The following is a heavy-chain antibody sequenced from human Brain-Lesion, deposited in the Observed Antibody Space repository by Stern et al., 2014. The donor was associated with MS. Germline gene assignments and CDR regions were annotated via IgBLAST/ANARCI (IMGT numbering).Heavy chain of an antibody. V-gene: IGHV1-2*04. CDR3: ATYYYDSTGYNDF. CDR2: INPKSGGT. J-gene: IGHJ4*02. Sequence: VQLVESGAEVKKPGASVKVSCKASGYTFTGSYMHLVRQAPGQGLERMGWINPKSGGTNYAQKFQGWVTMTRDTSINTAYMELSRLRSDDTAVYYCATYYYDSTGYNDFWGQGTLVTVSS. CDR1: GYTFTGSY. D-gene: IGHD3-22*01.